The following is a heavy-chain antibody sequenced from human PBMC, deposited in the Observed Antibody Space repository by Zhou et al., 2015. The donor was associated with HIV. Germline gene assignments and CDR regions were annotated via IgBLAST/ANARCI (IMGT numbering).Heavy chain of an antibody. CDR3: AKFNAGADEHDYFGMDV. J-gene: IGHJ6*02. CDR2: VNTNTGNP. V-gene: IGHV7-4-1*02. CDR1: GYTFTDYA. Sequence: QAQLVQSESDLKRPGASVKVSCKASGYTFTDYALHWVRQAPGQGLVWMGWVNTNTGNPTYAQGFTGRFVFSLDTSVNTSYLHISSLKAEDTAVYYCAKFNAGADEHDYFGMDVWGQGTAVTVSS. D-gene: IGHD4/OR15-4a*01.